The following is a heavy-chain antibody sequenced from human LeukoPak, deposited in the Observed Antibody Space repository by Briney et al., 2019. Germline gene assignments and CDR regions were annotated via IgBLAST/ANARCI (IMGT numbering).Heavy chain of an antibody. CDR3: ARGNIIDY. V-gene: IGHV4-38-2*02. CDR1: GYSISSDYY. J-gene: IGHJ4*02. Sequence: PSETLSLTCTVSGYSISSDYYWGWIRQSPRKGLEWIGSIYHSGSTYYNPSLESRVTMAVDTSKNQFSLKLSSVTAADTAVYYCARGNIIDYWGQGTLVTVSS. D-gene: IGHD1-14*01. CDR2: IYHSGST.